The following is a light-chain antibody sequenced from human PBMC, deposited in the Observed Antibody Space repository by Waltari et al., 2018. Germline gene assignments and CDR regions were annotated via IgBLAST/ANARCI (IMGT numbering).Light chain of an antibody. Sequence: QSALTPPPSASGSPGQPVPLSCPGTSPDIGSHNYVSWYQQHPGKAPKLLIYEVSERPPGVPDRFSGYKSGITASLTVFGLQTEDEADYYCASFAGSNTLFGGGTKLTVL. CDR2: EVS. CDR3: ASFAGSNTL. V-gene: IGLV2-8*01. J-gene: IGLJ2*01. CDR1: SPDIGSHNY.